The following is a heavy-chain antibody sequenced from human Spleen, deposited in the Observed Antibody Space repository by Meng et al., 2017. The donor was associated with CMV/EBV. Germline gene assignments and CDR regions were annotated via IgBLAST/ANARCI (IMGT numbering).Heavy chain of an antibody. CDR2: IWYDGSNK. CDR3: ARDPTDRVEQYYFDY. D-gene: IGHD1/OR15-1a*01. Sequence: GESLKISCAASGFTFSSYGMHWVRQAPGKGLEWVAVIWYDGSNKYYADSVKGRFTISRDNSKNTLYLQMNSLRAEDTAVYYCARDPTDRVEQYYFDYWGQGTLVTVSS. V-gene: IGHV3-30*19. J-gene: IGHJ4*02. CDR1: GFTFSSYG.